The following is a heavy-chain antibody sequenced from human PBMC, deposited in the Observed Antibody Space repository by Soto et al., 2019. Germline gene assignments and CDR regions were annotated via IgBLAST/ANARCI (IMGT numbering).Heavy chain of an antibody. CDR2: ISHSGRT. J-gene: IGHJ6*02. D-gene: IGHD7-27*01. CDR3: AAADWGHNFYYGMDV. V-gene: IGHV4-34*01. Sequence: ASETLSLTCAVYGGSLSGYYWSWIRQPPGKGLEWIGEISHSGRTNYKSSLKSRVTISVDTSKNQFSLKLSSVTAADTAVYYCAAADWGHNFYYGMDVWGQGTTVTVSS. CDR1: GGSLSGYY.